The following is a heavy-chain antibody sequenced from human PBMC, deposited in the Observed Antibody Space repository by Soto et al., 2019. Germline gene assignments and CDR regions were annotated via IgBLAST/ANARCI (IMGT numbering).Heavy chain of an antibody. V-gene: IGHV3-21*01. J-gene: IGHJ4*02. CDR3: ARDGKAAAGNDFYS. CDR1: GFAFSSYS. Sequence: PGGSLTLSCAASGFAFSSYSMNRVRPAPGKGLEWVSSISSSSSYIYYADSVKGRFTISRDNAKNSLYLQMNSLRDEDTAVYYCARDGKAAAGNDFYSCGQETLLTVSS. D-gene: IGHD6-25*01. CDR2: ISSSSSYI.